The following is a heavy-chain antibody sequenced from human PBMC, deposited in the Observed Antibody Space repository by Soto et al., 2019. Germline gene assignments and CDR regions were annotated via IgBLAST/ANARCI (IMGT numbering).Heavy chain of an antibody. CDR2: ISWHSARI. D-gene: IGHD3-9*01. Sequence: PGGSLRLSWTASGFIFEDHAMHWVRQAPGKGLEGVSGISWHSARIDYADSVKGRFTISRDNPKNSLYMQMKSLRAEDTALYYGVKAQNLLNGDEPSDIRAQGTMVTVSS. CDR1: GFIFEDHA. V-gene: IGHV3-9*01. J-gene: IGHJ3*02. CDR3: VKAQNLLNGDEPSDI.